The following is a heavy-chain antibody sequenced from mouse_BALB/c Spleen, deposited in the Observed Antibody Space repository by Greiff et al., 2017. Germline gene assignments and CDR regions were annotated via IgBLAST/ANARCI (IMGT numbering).Heavy chain of an antibody. CDR1: GFDFSRYW. D-gene: IGHD1-1*01. V-gene: IGHV4-1*02. Sequence: EVQRVESGGGLVQPGGSLKLSCAASGFDFSRYWMSWVRQAPGKGLEWIGEINPDSSTINYTPSLKDKFIISRDNAKNTLYLQMSKVRSEDTALYYCARPGYYYGSSYYFDYWGQGTTLTVSS. CDR2: INPDSSTI. J-gene: IGHJ2*01. CDR3: ARPGYYYGSSYYFDY.